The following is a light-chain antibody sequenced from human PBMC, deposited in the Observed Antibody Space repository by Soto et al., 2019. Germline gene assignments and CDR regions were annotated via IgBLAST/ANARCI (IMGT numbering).Light chain of an antibody. J-gene: IGKJ4*01. CDR2: DAS. V-gene: IGKV3-11*01. Sequence: EIVLTQSPATLSLSPGERATLSCRASQSVSSYLACYQQKPGQAPRLLIYDASNRATGIPARFSGGGSGTVFPLTSSRLEPEYVALYYCQQRSNWQLTFGGGTKVEI. CDR1: QSVSSY. CDR3: QQRSNWQLT.